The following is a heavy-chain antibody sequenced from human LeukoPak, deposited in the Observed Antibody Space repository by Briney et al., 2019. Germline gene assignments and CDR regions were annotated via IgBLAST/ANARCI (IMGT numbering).Heavy chain of an antibody. Sequence: ASVKVSCKASGYTFTDYYIQWVRQAPGQGPEWMGWINPQSGGTIYAQKFQGRVTMTRETSISTAYMELSRLKSDDTAVSYCARGSYWYDAWGQGTLVTVSS. CDR2: INPQSGGT. CDR1: GYTFTDYY. CDR3: ARGSYWYDA. V-gene: IGHV1-2*02. J-gene: IGHJ5*02. D-gene: IGHD6-13*01.